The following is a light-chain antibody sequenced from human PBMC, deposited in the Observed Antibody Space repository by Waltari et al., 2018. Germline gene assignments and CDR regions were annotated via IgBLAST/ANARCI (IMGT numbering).Light chain of an antibody. V-gene: IGKV1-12*01. CDR3: QQAYSFPLT. Sequence: DIQMTQSPSSLSASVGDRVTITCRAMPGISICLAWYQQKPGKAPELLIYAASSFQSGVPSRFSGSGSGTDFTLTISSLQPEDFATYYCQQAYSFPLTFGGGTK. CDR1: PGISIC. CDR2: AAS. J-gene: IGKJ4*01.